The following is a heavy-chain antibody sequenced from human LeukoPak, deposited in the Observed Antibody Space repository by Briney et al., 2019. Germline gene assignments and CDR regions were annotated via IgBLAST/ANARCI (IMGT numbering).Heavy chain of an antibody. D-gene: IGHD4-17*01. CDR3: ARGKTTLTTYRPFQH. Sequence: ASVKVSCKASGYTFTSYYMHWVGQAPGQGVEWIGWINPNSGGTNYAQKFKRTVTMTRHTSISTAYMELSRLRSDDTAVYYCARGKTTLTTYRPFQHWGQGTLVTVSS. CDR1: GYTFTSYY. CDR2: INPNSGGT. V-gene: IGHV1-2*02. J-gene: IGHJ1*01.